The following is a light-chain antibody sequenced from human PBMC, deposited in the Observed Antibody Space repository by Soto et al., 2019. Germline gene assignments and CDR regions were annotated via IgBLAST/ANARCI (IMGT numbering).Light chain of an antibody. CDR2: DAS. V-gene: IGKV3-11*01. Sequence: EIVLTQSPATLSLSPGERASLSCRASQSVGTYLAWYQQKTGQAPRLLIYDASSRAVGVAPRFRGSGSGTDFTLTIAYVEPEDFAVYYCQQRSTWPLTFGGGTRVEF. J-gene: IGKJ4*01. CDR1: QSVGTY. CDR3: QQRSTWPLT.